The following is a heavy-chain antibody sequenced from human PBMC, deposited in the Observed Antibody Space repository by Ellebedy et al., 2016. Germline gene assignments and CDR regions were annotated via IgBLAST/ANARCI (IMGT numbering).Heavy chain of an antibody. CDR2: IYPGDSHT. CDR3: ATTYYYDSSGYYPFDY. D-gene: IGHD3-22*01. J-gene: IGHJ4*01. CDR1: GNSFTSSW. V-gene: IGHV5-51*01. Sequence: GESLKISCKDSGNSFTSSWIGWVRQMPGKGLEWMGIIYPGDSHTRYSPSFQGQVTISAAKSISTAYLQWSSLKASDTAMYYCATTYYYDSSGYYPFDYWGHGTLVTVSS.